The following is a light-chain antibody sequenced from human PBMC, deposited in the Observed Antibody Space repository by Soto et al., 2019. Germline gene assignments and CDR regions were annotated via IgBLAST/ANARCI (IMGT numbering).Light chain of an antibody. Sequence: DIQMTQSPSSLSASVGDRVTITCRASQGISNDVGWYQQRPGNAPKRLIYAASTLQSGVPSHFSGSVFGTEFTLTISGLQAEDSATYYCLQYHSFPRTFGRGTNVEVK. CDR1: QGISND. V-gene: IGKV1-17*01. CDR2: AAS. CDR3: LQYHSFPRT. J-gene: IGKJ1*01.